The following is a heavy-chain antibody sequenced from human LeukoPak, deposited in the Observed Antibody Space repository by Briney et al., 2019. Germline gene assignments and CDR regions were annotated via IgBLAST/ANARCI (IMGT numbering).Heavy chain of an antibody. CDR2: IKQDGSEQ. J-gene: IGHJ4*02. CDR1: GFTSSSHR. CDR3: ARERGFNYFDY. V-gene: IGHV3-7*01. D-gene: IGHD3-10*01. Sequence: GGSLRLSCVASGFTSSSHRMSSVRQAPGKGLEWVADIKQDGSEQYYVDSVRGRFTISRDKGKNSLYLQMNSLRAEDTAVYYCARERGFNYFDYWGQGTLVTVSS.